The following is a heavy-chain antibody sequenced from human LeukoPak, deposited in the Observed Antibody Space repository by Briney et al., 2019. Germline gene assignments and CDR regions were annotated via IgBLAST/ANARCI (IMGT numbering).Heavy chain of an antibody. CDR3: ARDGVGATKDAFDI. CDR1: GFTFSSYA. Sequence: GGSLRLSCAASGFTFSSYAMSWVRQAPGKGLEWVSVIYNDDSASYADSVKGRFTISRDNSRNILYLQMSSLRAEDTAVYYCARDGVGATKDAFDIWGQGTMVTVSS. V-gene: IGHV3-66*01. D-gene: IGHD1-26*01. J-gene: IGHJ3*02. CDR2: IYNDDSA.